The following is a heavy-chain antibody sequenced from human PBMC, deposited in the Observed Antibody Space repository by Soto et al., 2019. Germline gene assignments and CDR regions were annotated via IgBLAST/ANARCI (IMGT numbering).Heavy chain of an antibody. CDR2: IHHDGST. D-gene: IGHD3-10*01. J-gene: IGHJ4*02. CDR1: GFTFSSYAM. CDR3: ASKWFGEPYEFDY. Sequence: GSLRLSCAASGFTFSSYAMSWVRQPPGKGLEWIGEIHHDGSTNYNPSLKSRVIISVDKSKNQFSLKVNSVTAADTAVYYCASKWFGEPYEFDYWGQGALVTVSS. V-gene: IGHV4-4*02.